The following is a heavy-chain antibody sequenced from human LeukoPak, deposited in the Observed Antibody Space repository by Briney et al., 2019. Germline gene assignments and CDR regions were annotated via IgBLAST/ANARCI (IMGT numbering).Heavy chain of an antibody. D-gene: IGHD6-6*01. CDR1: GGTFSSYA. CDR2: IIPIFGTA. Sequence: SVKVSCKASGGTFSSYAISWVRQAPGQGLEWMGGIIPIFGTANYAQKFQGRVTITADESTSTAYMEQSNLRSEDTAVYYCARGPSNNWYQLLNDEYSSSSFMDVWGKGTTVTVSS. CDR3: ARGPSNNWYQLLNDEYSSSSFMDV. J-gene: IGHJ6*03. V-gene: IGHV1-69*13.